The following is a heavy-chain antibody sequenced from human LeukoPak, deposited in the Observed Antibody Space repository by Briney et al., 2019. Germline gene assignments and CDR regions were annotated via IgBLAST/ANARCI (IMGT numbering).Heavy chain of an antibody. V-gene: IGHV3-21*01. Sequence: GGSLRLSCAASGFTFSPYSMNWVRQAPGKGLEWVSSISSSSNYIYYADSVKGRFTISRDNAKNSLYLQMNSLRGEDTAVYYCARADSSYLDYWGQGTLVTVSS. CDR1: GFTFSPYS. D-gene: IGHD4-11*01. CDR3: ARADSSYLDY. J-gene: IGHJ4*02. CDR2: ISSSSNYI.